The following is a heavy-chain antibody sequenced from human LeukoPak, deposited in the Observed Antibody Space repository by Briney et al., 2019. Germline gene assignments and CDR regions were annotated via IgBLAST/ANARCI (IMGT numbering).Heavy chain of an antibody. V-gene: IGHV3-53*03. J-gene: IGHJ6*02. CDR1: GFIVSANY. CDR2: FYSGGAT. CDR3: ARGRGLDV. Sequence: GGSLRLFCAASGFIVSANYMSWVRQPPGKGLEWVSIFYSGGATFYVDSVKGRFTISRDNSKNMLYLQMNSLRAEDTAVYYCARGRGLDVWGQGTTVTVSS.